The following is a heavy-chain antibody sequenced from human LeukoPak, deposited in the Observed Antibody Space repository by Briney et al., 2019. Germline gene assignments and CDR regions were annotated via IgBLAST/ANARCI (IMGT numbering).Heavy chain of an antibody. Sequence: ASVKVSFKASGYTFTSYAMHWVRQAPGQRLEWMGWINAGNGNTKYSQKFQGRVTITRDTSASTAYMELSSLRSEDTAVYYCARDLVGSTSCYYYWGQGTLVTVSS. CDR1: GYTFTSYA. V-gene: IGHV1-3*01. D-gene: IGHD2-2*01. J-gene: IGHJ4*02. CDR3: ARDLVGSTSCYYY. CDR2: INAGNGNT.